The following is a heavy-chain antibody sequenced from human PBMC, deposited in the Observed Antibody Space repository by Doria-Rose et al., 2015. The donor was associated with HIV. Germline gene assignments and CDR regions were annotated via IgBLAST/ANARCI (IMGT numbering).Heavy chain of an antibody. Sequence: QESGPVLVKPTETLTLTCTASGVSLSSPGMGVSWIRQPPGKALEWLANNFSDDERSYKTSLKSRLTISRGTSKSQVVLTMTDMDPVDTATYYCARIKSSRWYHKYYFDFWGQGTLVIVSA. CDR3: ARIKSSRWYHKYYFDF. J-gene: IGHJ4*02. D-gene: IGHD6-13*01. V-gene: IGHV2-26*01. CDR2: NFSDDER. CDR1: GVSLSSPGMG.